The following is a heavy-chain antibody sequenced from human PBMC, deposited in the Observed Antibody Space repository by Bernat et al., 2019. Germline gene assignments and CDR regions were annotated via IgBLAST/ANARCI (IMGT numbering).Heavy chain of an antibody. J-gene: IGHJ5*02. D-gene: IGHD5-12*01. CDR2: ISYDGSNK. V-gene: IGHV3-30*18. CDR1: GFTFSSYG. CDR3: AKDPSFPNSYDHPSASNWFDP. Sequence: QVQLVESGGGVVQPGRSLRLSCAASGFTFSSYGMHWVRQAPGKGLEWVAVISYDGSNKYYADSVKGRFTISRDNSKNTLYLQMNSLRAEDTAVYYCAKDPSFPNSYDHPSASNWFDPWGQGTLVTVSS.